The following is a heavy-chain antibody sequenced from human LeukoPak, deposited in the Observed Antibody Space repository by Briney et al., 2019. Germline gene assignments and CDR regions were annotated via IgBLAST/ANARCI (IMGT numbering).Heavy chain of an antibody. CDR2: ISYDGSNR. CDR1: GFTFSSYG. V-gene: IGHV3-30*18. J-gene: IGHJ5*02. CDR3: AKSRMRIRFDH. D-gene: IGHD2-15*01. Sequence: GGSLRLSCAASGFTFSSYGMHWVRQAPGKGLEWVAVISYDGSNRYYADSVKGRFTISRDNSKNTLYLQMNSLRAEDTAVYYCAKSRMRIRFDHWGQGTLVTVSS.